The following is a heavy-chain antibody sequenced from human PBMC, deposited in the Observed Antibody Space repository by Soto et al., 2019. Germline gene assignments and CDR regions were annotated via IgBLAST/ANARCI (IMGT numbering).Heavy chain of an antibody. J-gene: IGHJ6*02. CDR2: INHSGST. CDR1: GGSFSGYY. D-gene: IGHD6-6*01. V-gene: IGHV4-34*01. CDR3: ARVSYSSYPRYYYDGMDV. Sequence: SETLSLTCAVYGGSFSGYYWTWIRQPPGTGLEWIGEINHSGSTNYNPSLKSRVTISVDMSKIQFSLKLSFVTAADTAVYYCARVSYSSYPRYYYDGMDVWVQGTTVT.